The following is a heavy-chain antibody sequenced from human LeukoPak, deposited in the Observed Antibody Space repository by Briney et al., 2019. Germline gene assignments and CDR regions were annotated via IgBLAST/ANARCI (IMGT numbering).Heavy chain of an antibody. CDR1: GGSISSYY. V-gene: IGHV4-59*01. CDR3: AGTSSGWSYFDY. D-gene: IGHD6-19*01. CDR2: IYYSGST. Sequence: SETLSLTCTVSGGSISSYYWSWIRQPPGKGPEWIGYIYYSGSTNYNPSLKSRVTISVDTSKNQFSLKLSSVTAADTAVYYCAGTSSGWSYFDYWGQGTLVTVSS. J-gene: IGHJ4*02.